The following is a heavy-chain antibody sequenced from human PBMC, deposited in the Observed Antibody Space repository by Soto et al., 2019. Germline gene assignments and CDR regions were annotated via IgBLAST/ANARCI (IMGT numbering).Heavy chain of an antibody. V-gene: IGHV4-59*08. J-gene: IGHJ6*02. D-gene: IGHD1-1*01. CDR2: VYSTGGT. CDR1: SGPTSSHN. CDR3: VRQGIGNLRGLVDV. Sequence: QVQLQQSGPGLVKPSETLSLTCSVSSGPTSSHNWGWIRQTPGRGLEWIGYVYSTGGTSYNPALNSRVTMSADTSTNHISLALTSVTAAATAVYYCVRQGIGNLRGLVDVWGQGTTVRVSS.